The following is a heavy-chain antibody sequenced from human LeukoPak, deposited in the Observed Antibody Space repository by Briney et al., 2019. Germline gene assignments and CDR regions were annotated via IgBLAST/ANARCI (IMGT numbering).Heavy chain of an antibody. D-gene: IGHD3-22*01. CDR1: GYTFISYY. J-gene: IGHJ4*02. V-gene: IGHV1-46*01. CDR3: AREGTYDSSGYYIDY. Sequence: ASVKVSCKASGYTFISYYMHWVRQAPGQGLEWMGIINPSGGSTKYAQKFQGRFTMTRDTSTSTVYMEVSSLTSEDTAVYYCAREGTYDSSGYYIDYWGQGTLVTVSS. CDR2: INPSGGST.